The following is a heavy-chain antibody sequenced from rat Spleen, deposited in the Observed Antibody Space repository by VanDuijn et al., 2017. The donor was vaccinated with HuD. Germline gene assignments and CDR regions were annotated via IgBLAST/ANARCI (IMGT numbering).Heavy chain of an antibody. CDR1: GFTFSSFP. CDR3: TRSGNYALDA. CDR2: ISSGGGVI. J-gene: IGHJ4*01. Sequence: EVQLVESGGGLVQPGRSLKLSCAASGFTFSSFPMAWVRQAPKEGLEWVAYISSGGGVIYYPDSVKGRFTISRDNAQNTLYLQMNSLRSEETATYYCTRSGNYALDAWGQEASVTVSS. V-gene: IGHV5-46*01. D-gene: IGHD1-11*01.